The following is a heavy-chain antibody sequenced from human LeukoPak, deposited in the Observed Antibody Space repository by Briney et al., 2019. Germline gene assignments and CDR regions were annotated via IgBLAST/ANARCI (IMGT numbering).Heavy chain of an antibody. Sequence: SETLSLTCTVSGGSISSYYWSWIRQPPGKGLEWIGSVYYGGLTYHNPSLKRRVTISVDTSKNQFSLNLSSVTAADTAVYYCARVPQYDFRFDPWGQGTLVTVSS. D-gene: IGHD3-3*01. CDR3: ARVPQYDFRFDP. V-gene: IGHV4-39*02. CDR1: GGSISSYY. J-gene: IGHJ5*02. CDR2: VYYGGLT.